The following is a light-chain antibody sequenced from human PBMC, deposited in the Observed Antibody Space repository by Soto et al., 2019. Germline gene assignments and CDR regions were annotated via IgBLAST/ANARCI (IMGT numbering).Light chain of an antibody. V-gene: IGKV1-33*01. CDR3: QQYDNLPIT. CDR1: QNINNY. Sequence: DIQMTQSPSSLSASVGDIVTITCQASQNINNYLNWYQQKPGRAPKLLIYDASNLEAGVPSRFSGSRFGTDFTFTISSLQPEDIATYYCQQYDNLPITFGQGTRLEI. CDR2: DAS. J-gene: IGKJ5*01.